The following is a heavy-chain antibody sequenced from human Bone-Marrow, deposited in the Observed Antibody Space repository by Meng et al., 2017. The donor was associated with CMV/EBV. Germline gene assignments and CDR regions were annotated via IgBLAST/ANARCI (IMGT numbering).Heavy chain of an antibody. D-gene: IGHD3-3*01. CDR1: GLIFSTYW. CDR3: VTGSGSPWCY. CDR2: INSDGTST. J-gene: IGHJ4*02. V-gene: IGHV3-74*01. Sequence: GESLKISCAASGLIFSTYWMHWVRQAPGKGLVWVARINSDGTSTLYADSVKGRFTISRDNANNTLYLQMNSLRAEDTAVYYCVTGSGSPWCYWGQGTLVTVSS.